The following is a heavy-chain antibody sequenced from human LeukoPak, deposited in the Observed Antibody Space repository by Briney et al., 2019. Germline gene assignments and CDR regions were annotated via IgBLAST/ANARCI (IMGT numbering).Heavy chain of an antibody. Sequence: ASVKVSCKASGYTFTSYYMRWVRQAPGQGLERMGIINPSGGSTSYAQKFQGRVTMTRDTSISTAYMELSRLRSDDTAVYYCARGGYCSSTSFDYYYYMDVWGKGTTVTVSS. CDR1: GYTFTSYY. V-gene: IGHV1-46*01. CDR3: ARGGYCSSTSFDYYYYMDV. J-gene: IGHJ6*03. D-gene: IGHD2-2*01. CDR2: INPSGGST.